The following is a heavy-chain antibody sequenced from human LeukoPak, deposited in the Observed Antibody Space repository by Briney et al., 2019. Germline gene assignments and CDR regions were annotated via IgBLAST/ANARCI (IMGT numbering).Heavy chain of an antibody. D-gene: IGHD3-10*01. CDR3: ARETPYGSGSYPFDY. CDR1: GGSLSSTNYY. V-gene: IGHV4-61*03. CDR2: IYNTGST. Sequence: PSETLSLTCSFSGGSLSSTNYYWAWIRQPPGKGLEWIGYIYNTGSTSNNPSLKSRVTISVDTSKKHFSLRLSSVTAADTAVYYCARETPYGSGSYPFDYWGQGILVTVSS. J-gene: IGHJ4*02.